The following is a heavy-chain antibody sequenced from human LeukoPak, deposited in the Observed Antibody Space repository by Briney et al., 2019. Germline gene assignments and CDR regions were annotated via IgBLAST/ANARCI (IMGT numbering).Heavy chain of an antibody. CDR3: ARGRDGYPYNF. D-gene: IGHD5-24*01. J-gene: IGHJ4*02. Sequence: QAGGSLRLSCAASGFTFSSNSMNWVRQAPGKGLEWVSHITASGTAMFYADSVKGRFTISRDSSKNSVYLQMNSLRPEDTAIYYCARGRDGYPYNFWGQGTLVTVSS. V-gene: IGHV3-48*04. CDR1: GFTFSSNS. CDR2: ITASGTAM.